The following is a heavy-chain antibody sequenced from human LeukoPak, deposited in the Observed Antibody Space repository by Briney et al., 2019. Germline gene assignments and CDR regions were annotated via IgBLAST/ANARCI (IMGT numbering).Heavy chain of an antibody. CDR3: AKLWDFYGSGTYSGS. D-gene: IGHD3-10*01. J-gene: IGHJ5*02. CDR1: GDSISTSHFF. Sequence: SETPSLTCNVTGDSISTSHFFWGWVRQPPGKGLEWIGKISNSGRAYYSQSFQTRVTISLDTLNNEFSLSLTSVTAADTAVYYCAKLWDFYGSGTYSGSWGQGALVTVTS. CDR2: ISNSGRA. V-gene: IGHV4-39*01.